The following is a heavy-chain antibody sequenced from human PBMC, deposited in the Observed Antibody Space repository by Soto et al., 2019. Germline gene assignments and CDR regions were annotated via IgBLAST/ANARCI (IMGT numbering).Heavy chain of an antibody. Sequence: SETLSLTCTVSGGSISSYYWSWIRQPPGKGLEWIGYIYYSGSTNYNPSLKSRVTISVDTSKNQFSLKLSSVTAADTAVYYCARAERRNYYFDYWGHGTLVTVSS. CDR1: GGSISSYY. CDR2: IYYSGST. D-gene: IGHD1-1*01. V-gene: IGHV4-59*01. J-gene: IGHJ4*01. CDR3: ARAERRNYYFDY.